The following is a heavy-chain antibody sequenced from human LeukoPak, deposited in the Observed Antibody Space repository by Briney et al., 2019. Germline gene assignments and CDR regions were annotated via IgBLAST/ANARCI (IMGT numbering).Heavy chain of an antibody. D-gene: IGHD2-15*01. J-gene: IGHJ6*02. CDR3: AKAQRDFVVVVAATRDYYYYGMDV. CDR2: ISGSGGST. CDR1: GFIFSTYA. Sequence: PGGSLRLSCAASGFIFSTYAMSWVRQAPGKGLEWVSAISGSGGSTYFADSVKGRFTISRDNPKNTLYLQMNSLRAEDTAVYYCAKAQRDFVVVVAATRDYYYYGMDVWGQGTTVTVSS. V-gene: IGHV3-23*01.